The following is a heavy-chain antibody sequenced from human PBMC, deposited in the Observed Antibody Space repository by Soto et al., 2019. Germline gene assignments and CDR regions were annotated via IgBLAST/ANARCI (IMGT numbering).Heavy chain of an antibody. V-gene: IGHV1-18*01. CDR1: GYTFTSYG. Sequence: GASVKVSCKASGYTFTSYGISWVRQAPGQGPEWMGWISAYNGNTNYAQKLQGRVTMTTDTSTSTAYMELRSLRSDDTAVYYCARVLGLWTGFGYYFDYWGQGTLVTVSS. D-gene: IGHD3-9*01. CDR3: ARVLGLWTGFGYYFDY. J-gene: IGHJ4*02. CDR2: ISAYNGNT.